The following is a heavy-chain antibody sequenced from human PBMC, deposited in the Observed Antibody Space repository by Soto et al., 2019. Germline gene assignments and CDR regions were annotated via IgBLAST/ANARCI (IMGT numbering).Heavy chain of an antibody. J-gene: IGHJ5*02. Sequence: ASEKVSCRASGYTFTSYGISWVRQAPGQGLEWMGWISAYNGNTNYAQKLQGRVTMTTDPSTRTAYMELRSLRSVDTAVYYCARVKGSGYHNWFDPWGQGTLVTVSS. D-gene: IGHD3-22*01. CDR2: ISAYNGNT. CDR3: ARVKGSGYHNWFDP. CDR1: GYTFTSYG. V-gene: IGHV1-18*01.